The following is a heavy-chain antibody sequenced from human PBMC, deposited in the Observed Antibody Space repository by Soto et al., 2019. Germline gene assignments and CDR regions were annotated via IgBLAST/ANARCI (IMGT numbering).Heavy chain of an antibody. V-gene: IGHV4-30-2*01. Sequence: SETLSLTCAVSGGSISSGGYSWSWIRQPPGKGLECIGYIYHSVSTYYNPSLKSRVTISVDRSKNQFSLKLNSVTAADTAVYYCARVPEYRGQGTLVTVPS. CDR3: ARVPEY. CDR2: IYHSVST. J-gene: IGHJ4*02. CDR1: GGSISSGGYS.